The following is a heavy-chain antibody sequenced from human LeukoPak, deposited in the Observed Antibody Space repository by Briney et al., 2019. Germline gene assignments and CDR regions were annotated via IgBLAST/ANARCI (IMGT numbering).Heavy chain of an antibody. Sequence: GGSLRLSCTVSGFTVSSNSMSWVRQAPGKGLEWVSFIYSGGNTHYSDSVKGRFTISRDNSKNTLYLQMNSLRSDDTAVYYCARDLKMGYSSGRYSWGTGSSNDYWGQGTLVTVSS. V-gene: IGHV3-53*05. CDR3: ARDLKMGYSSGRYSWGTGSSNDY. CDR2: IYSGGNT. CDR1: GFTVSSNS. D-gene: IGHD6-19*01. J-gene: IGHJ4*02.